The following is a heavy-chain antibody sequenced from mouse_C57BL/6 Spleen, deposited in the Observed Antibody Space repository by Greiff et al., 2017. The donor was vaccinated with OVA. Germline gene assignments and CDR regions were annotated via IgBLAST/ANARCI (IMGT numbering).Heavy chain of an antibody. D-gene: IGHD1-1*01. CDR1: GFNIKDDY. J-gene: IGHJ2*01. V-gene: IGHV14-4*01. CDR3: TTYYYGSG. CDR2: IDPENGDT. Sequence: EVQLQQSGAELVRPGASVKLSCTASGFNIKDDYMHWVKQRPEQGLEWIGWIDPENGDTEYASKFQGKATITADTSSNTAYLQLSSLTSEDTAVYYCTTYYYGSGWGQGTTLTVSS.